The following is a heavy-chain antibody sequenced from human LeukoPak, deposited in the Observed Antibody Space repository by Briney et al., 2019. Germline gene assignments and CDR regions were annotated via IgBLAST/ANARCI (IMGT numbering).Heavy chain of an antibody. CDR3: ARQNPSISFDP. CDR2: IYYRGNT. CDR1: GGSISSGIYY. D-gene: IGHD6-6*01. Sequence: PSETLSLTCTVSGGSISSGIYYWAWIRQPPGKGLEWIGSIYYRGNTYYNPSLKSRVTLSVDTSKNQFSLKLSSVTAADTAVYHCARQNPSISFDPWGQGILVTVSS. V-gene: IGHV4-39*01. J-gene: IGHJ5*02.